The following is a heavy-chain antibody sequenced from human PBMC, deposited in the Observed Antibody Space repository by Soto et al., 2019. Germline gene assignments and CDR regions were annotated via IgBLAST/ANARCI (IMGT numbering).Heavy chain of an antibody. CDR3: ASGPTYYYYGMDV. Sequence: QVQLVQSGAEVKKPGSSVKVSCKAFRGTFSSYAISWVRQAPGQGPEWMGGIIPMFDTPKYAQKFQGRVTIIADESTSTAYIELSSLRSEDTAVYYCASGPTYYYYGMDVWGQGTTGTVSS. CDR2: IIPMFDTP. CDR1: RGTFSSYA. V-gene: IGHV1-69*01. J-gene: IGHJ6*02.